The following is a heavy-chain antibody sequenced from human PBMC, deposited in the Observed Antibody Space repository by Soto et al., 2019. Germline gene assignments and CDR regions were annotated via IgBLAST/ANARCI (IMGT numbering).Heavy chain of an antibody. D-gene: IGHD1-26*01. CDR1: GFTFSDHY. CDR2: SRNRVNSHTT. V-gene: IGHV3-72*01. J-gene: IGHJ6*01. CDR3: TRSILGGAPSSTFHGMNV. Sequence: ESGGGLVQPGGSLRLSCAASGFTFSDHYTDWVRQAPGKGLEWVARSRNRVNSHTTEYAASVKGRFTISRDESKSSPYLQINSLKIEDTAVYYCTRSILGGAPSSTFHGMNVWGQGTTVTVSS.